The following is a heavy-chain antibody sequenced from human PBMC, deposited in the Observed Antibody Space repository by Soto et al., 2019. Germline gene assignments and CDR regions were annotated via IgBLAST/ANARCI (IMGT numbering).Heavy chain of an antibody. CDR2: IHYSGST. J-gene: IGHJ4*02. D-gene: IGHD3-22*01. CDR1: GGSISSNIYY. V-gene: IGHV4-39*07. CDR3: ARLGGYYQAFDN. Sequence: SETLSLTCTVSGGSISSNIYYWGWIRQPPGKGLEWIGNIHYSGSTYYDSSLKSRLSISEDTSKNQFSLKLSSVTSADTAVYYCARLGGYYQAFDNWGQGTLVTLSS.